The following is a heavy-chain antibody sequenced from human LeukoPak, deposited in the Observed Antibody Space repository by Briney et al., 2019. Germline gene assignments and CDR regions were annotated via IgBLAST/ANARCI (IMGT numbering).Heavy chain of an antibody. V-gene: IGHV1-46*01. CDR1: GYTFTTYY. J-gene: IGHJ4*02. CDR3: ARGFGSGSYCGY. Sequence: ASVKVSCKASGYTFTTYYIHWVRQAPGQGLEWMGIINPSGGSPSYAQKFQGRVTMTRDTSTTTVYMELSSLRSEDTAVYYCARGFGSGSYCGYWGQGTLVTVSS. D-gene: IGHD3-10*01. CDR2: INPSGGSP.